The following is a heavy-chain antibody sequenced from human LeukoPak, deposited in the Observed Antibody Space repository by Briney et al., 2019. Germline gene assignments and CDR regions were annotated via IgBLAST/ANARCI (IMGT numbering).Heavy chain of an antibody. V-gene: IGHV1-46*02. D-gene: IGHD6-6*01. CDR3: ARGVEGSSSSFDY. J-gene: IGHJ4*02. Sequence: GASVKVSCKASGYTFNTYIINWVRQAPGQGLEWMGIINPSGGSTSYAQKFQGRVTMTRDTSTSTVYMELSSLRSEDTAVYYCARGVEGSSSSFDYWGQGTLVTVSS. CDR2: INPSGGST. CDR1: GYTFNTYI.